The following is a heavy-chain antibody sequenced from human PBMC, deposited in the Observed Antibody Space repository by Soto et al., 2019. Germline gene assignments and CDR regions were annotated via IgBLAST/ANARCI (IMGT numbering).Heavy chain of an antibody. J-gene: IGHJ4*02. CDR1: GGSISVYY. D-gene: IGHD1-26*01. CDR3: ARGVGSSPPRY. V-gene: IGHV4-59*01. Sequence: QVQLQESGPGQVKPSETLSLTCTISGGSISVYYWSWVRQPPGHELEWIGYIYASGSPYYNPSLRSRVTISADPSKNQISLKLTSLTAADTAVYYCARGVGSSPPRYWGRGTLVTVSS. CDR2: IYASGSP.